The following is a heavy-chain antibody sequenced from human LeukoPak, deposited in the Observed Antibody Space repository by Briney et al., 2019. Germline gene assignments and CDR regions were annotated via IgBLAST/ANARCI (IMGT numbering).Heavy chain of an antibody. CDR1: GGSISSSSYY. J-gene: IGHJ4*02. Sequence: SETLSLTCTVSGGSISSSSYYWGWIRQPPGKGLEWIGSIYYSGSTYYNPSLKSRVTISVDTSENQFSLKLSSVTAAGTAVYYCARYVVYGSGKYYFDYWGQGTLVTVSS. V-gene: IGHV4-39*01. CDR2: IYYSGST. D-gene: IGHD3-10*01. CDR3: ARYVVYGSGKYYFDY.